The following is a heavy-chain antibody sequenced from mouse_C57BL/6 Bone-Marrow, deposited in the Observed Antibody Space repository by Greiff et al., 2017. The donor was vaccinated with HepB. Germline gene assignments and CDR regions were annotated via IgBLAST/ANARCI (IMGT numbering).Heavy chain of an antibody. V-gene: IGHV1-81*01. CDR1: GYTFTSYG. CDR3: ARERGGWFAY. Sequence: VQLQQSGAELARPGASVKLSCKASGYTFTSYGISWVKQRTGQGLEWIGEIYPRSGNTYYNEKFKGKATMTADKSSSTAYMELRSLTSEYSAVYFCARERGGWFAYWGQGTLVTVSA. CDR2: IYPRSGNT. J-gene: IGHJ3*01.